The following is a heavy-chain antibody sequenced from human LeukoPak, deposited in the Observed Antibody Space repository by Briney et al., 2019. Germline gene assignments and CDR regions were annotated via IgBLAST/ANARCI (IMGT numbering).Heavy chain of an antibody. CDR2: ISSSGDGT. J-gene: IGHJ2*01. Sequence: GGSLRLSCAASGFTFNSYWMVWFRQAPGKGLEWVSSISSSGDGTVYADSVKGRVTISRDNSKNTLYLQMHSLRAEDTAVYSCAKNLLGSEAFSWYFDLWGRGTLVTVSS. D-gene: IGHD1-26*01. CDR3: AKNLLGSEAFSWYFDL. V-gene: IGHV3-23*01. CDR1: GFTFNSYW.